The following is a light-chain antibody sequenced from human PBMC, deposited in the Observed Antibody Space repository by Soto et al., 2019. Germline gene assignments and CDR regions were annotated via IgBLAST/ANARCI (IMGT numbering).Light chain of an antibody. CDR3: QQYDSYSWT. CDR2: KAS. V-gene: IGKV1-5*03. Sequence: DIQMTQSPSTLSASVGDRVTITCRASQSISNWLAWYQQKPGKAPNLLIYKASTLESGVPSRFSGSGSETEFTLTISSLQPDDFATYYCQQYDSYSWTFGQGTKVEI. CDR1: QSISNW. J-gene: IGKJ1*01.